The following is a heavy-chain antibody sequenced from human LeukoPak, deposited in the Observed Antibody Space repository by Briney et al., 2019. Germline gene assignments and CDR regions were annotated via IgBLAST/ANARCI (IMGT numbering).Heavy chain of an antibody. CDR3: ARSLGISSIDY. V-gene: IGHV4-4*07. D-gene: IGHD1-26*01. CDR2: LYTSGST. CDR1: GASVSSYS. Sequence: PSETLSLTCTISGASVSSYSWNWIRQPAGKGLEWIGRLYTSGSTNYNPSLKSRVTMSVDTSKNQFSLKLSSVTSADTAVYYCARSLGISSIDYWGQGTLVTVSS. J-gene: IGHJ4*02.